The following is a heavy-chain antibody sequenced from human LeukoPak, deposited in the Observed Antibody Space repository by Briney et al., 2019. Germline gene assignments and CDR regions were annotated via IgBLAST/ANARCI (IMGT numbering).Heavy chain of an antibody. J-gene: IGHJ6*02. V-gene: IGHV4-4*02. CDR3: ARADGIAAAGYPYYYYGMDV. Sequence: SETLSLTCAVSGGSISSSNWWSWVRQPPGKGLEWIGEIYHSGSTNYNPSLKSRVTISVDKSKNQFSLKLSPVTAADTAVYYCARADGIAAAGYPYYYYGMDVWGQGTTVTVSS. D-gene: IGHD6-13*01. CDR1: GGSISSSNW. CDR2: IYHSGST.